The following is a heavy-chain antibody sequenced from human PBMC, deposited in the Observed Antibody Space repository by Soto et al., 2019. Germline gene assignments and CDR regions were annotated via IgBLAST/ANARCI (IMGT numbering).Heavy chain of an antibody. D-gene: IGHD2-15*01. V-gene: IGHV4-34*01. Sequence: SETLSLTCAVYGVSFSGYYWSRLRQPPGKGLEWIGEINHSGSTNYNPSLKSRVTISVDTSKNQFSLKLSSVTAADTAVYYCARIRNRVGLVVVAAGRWFDPWGQGTLVTVSS. CDR3: ARIRNRVGLVVVAAGRWFDP. J-gene: IGHJ5*02. CDR2: INHSGST. CDR1: GVSFSGYY.